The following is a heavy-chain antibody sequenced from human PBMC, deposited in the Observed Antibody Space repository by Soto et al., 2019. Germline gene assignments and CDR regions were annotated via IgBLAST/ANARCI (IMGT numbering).Heavy chain of an antibody. V-gene: IGHV3-15*01. J-gene: IGHJ4*02. CDR3: TTAGTTSFY. D-gene: IGHD1-7*01. CDR2: IKSETDGGTT. CDR1: GFTFSNAW. Sequence: PGGSLRLSCAASGFTFSNAWMTWVRQAPGKGLEWVGRIKSETDGGTTDYAAPVKGRFTISRHDSKNTLYLQMNSLKTEDTAVYYCTTAGTTSFYWGQGXLVTVYS.